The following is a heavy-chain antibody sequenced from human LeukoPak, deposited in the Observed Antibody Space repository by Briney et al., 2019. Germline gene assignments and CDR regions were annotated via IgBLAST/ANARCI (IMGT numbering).Heavy chain of an antibody. CDR3: GRVGGRSKAAKGDAFDI. V-gene: IGHV3-21*01. CDR2: ISSGSTYM. J-gene: IGHJ3*02. Sequence: GGSLRLSCAASGFTFSSYSMNWVRQASGKGLEWVSSISSGSTYMYYADSVKVRFTISRDNAQNSMYLQMNSLRAEDTAVYYCGRVGGRSKAAKGDAFDIWGQGTMVTVSS. CDR1: GFTFSSYS. D-gene: IGHD6-6*01.